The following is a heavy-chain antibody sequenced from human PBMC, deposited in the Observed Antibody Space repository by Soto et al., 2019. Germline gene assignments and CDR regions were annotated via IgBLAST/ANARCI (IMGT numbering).Heavy chain of an antibody. CDR3: ATRAAAAGFYYYYYGMDV. V-gene: IGHV4-4*02. D-gene: IGHD6-13*01. CDR1: GGSISSSNW. CDR2: IYHSGST. Sequence: SETLSLTCAVSGGSISSSNWWSWVRQPPGKGLEWIGEIYHSGSTSYNPSLKSRVTISVDKSKNQFSLKLSSVTAADTAVYYCATRAAAAGFYYYYYGMDVWGQGTTVTVSS. J-gene: IGHJ6*02.